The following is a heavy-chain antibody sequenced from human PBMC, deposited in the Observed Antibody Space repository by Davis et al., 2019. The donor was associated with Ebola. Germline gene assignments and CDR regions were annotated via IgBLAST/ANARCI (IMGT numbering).Heavy chain of an antibody. CDR1: GYTFTNYY. CDR3: ATHEDYYGSGSTMIKYYYGMDV. CDR2: INPNDGRT. J-gene: IGHJ6*04. Sequence: SVKVSCKASGYTFTNYYMHWVRQAPGQGLEWMGMINPNDGRTIYAQKFQGRVTVTRDTSTTTVYMDLSSLRSEDTAVYYCATHEDYYGSGSTMIKYYYGMDVWGKGTTVTVSS. D-gene: IGHD3-10*01. V-gene: IGHV1-46*01.